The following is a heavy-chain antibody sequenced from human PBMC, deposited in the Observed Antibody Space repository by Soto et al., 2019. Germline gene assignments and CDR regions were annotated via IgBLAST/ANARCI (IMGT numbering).Heavy chain of an antibody. CDR2: LYYTGST. V-gene: IGHV4-31*03. J-gene: IGHJ4*01. D-gene: IGHD1-26*01. CDR3: ARDRERGGGYFDY. Sequence: PSETLSLTCTVSGDSISSGIYYWGWIRQHPGKGLEWIGYLYYTGSTYYNPSLRSRVTISLDTSRNQFSLNLSSVTAADTAVYYCARDRERGGGYFDYWGHGALVTVSS. CDR1: GDSISSGIYY.